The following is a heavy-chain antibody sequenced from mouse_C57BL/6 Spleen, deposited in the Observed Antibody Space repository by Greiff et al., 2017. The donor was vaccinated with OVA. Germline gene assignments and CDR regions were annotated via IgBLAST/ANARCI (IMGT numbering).Heavy chain of an antibody. CDR1: GYTFSSYW. CDR2: IDPSCGGT. J-gene: IGHJ3*01. V-gene: IGHV1-72*01. CDR3: GSIDSPD. Sequence: QVQLQQSGAGLVKPGASLKLSCNASGYTFSSYWMHWVKQSPGRGLEWVGRIDPSCGGTKYNDKFKSQATLTIDKPSNTPYMQLSSLTSEGAAVYCCGSIDSPDWGQGTLVTVSA.